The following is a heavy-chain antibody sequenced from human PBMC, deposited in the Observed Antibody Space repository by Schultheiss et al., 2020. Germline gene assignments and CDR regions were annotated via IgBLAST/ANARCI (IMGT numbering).Heavy chain of an antibody. CDR1: GFTFGDYS. J-gene: IGHJ4*02. V-gene: IGHV3-23*01. Sequence: GGSLRLSCIASGFTFGDYSMSWFRQAPGKGLEWVSAISGSGGSTYYADSVKGRFTISRDNSKNTLYLQMNSLRAEDTAVYYCARLSGTYGSDCDYWGQGTLVTVSS. CDR2: ISGSGGST. CDR3: ARLSGTYGSDCDY. D-gene: IGHD1-26*01.